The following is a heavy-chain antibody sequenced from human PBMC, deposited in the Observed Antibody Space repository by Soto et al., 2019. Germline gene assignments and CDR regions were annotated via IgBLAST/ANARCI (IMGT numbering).Heavy chain of an antibody. CDR3: ATARLAWGLGGVLVY. Sequence: GGSLRLSCAASGFTFSSYAMSWVRQAPGKGLEWVSAISGSGGSTYYADSVKGRFTISRDNSKNTLYLQMNSLRAEDTAVYYCATARLAWGLGGVLVYWGQGTLVTVSS. CDR2: ISGSGGST. J-gene: IGHJ4*02. D-gene: IGHD3-16*01. CDR1: GFTFSSYA. V-gene: IGHV3-23*01.